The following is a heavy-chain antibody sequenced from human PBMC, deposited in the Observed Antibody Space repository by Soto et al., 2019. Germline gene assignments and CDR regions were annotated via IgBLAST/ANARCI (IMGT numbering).Heavy chain of an antibody. CDR3: AHRLQGHGMAV. Sequence: QITLKESGPTLVKPTQTPTLTCTFSGFSLTTGGVGVGWFRQPPGKALEWLADLYWNTEKNHSSSLGGRRIIANYTSRDQVFLTVTNVDPTETATYYCAHRLQGHGMAVWGQGTTVTVS. CDR2: LYWNTEK. V-gene: IGHV2-5*01. CDR1: GFSLTTGGVG. J-gene: IGHJ6*02.